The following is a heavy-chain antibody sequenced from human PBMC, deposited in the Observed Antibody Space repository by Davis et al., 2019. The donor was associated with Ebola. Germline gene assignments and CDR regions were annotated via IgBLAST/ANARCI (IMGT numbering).Heavy chain of an antibody. D-gene: IGHD3-16*01. CDR3: AKDLITSVELYYCGVDV. V-gene: IGHV3-30*02. CDR2: IQYDGTNK. Sequence: GESLKTPCAASGFTFSTYAMHWVRQAPGKGLEWVAFIQYDGTNKYYADSVKGRFTISRDNSKNTLYLQMNSLRAEDTAVYYCAKDLITSVELYYCGVDVWGQGTTVTVSS. CDR1: GFTFSTYA. J-gene: IGHJ6*02.